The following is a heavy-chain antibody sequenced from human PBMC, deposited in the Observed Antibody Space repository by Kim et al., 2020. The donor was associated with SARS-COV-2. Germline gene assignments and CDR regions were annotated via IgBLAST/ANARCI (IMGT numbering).Heavy chain of an antibody. V-gene: IGHV3-21*01. CDR3: ARGYKSTVGY. D-gene: IGHD1-20*01. J-gene: IGHJ4*02. CDR2: ISSRSGYI. Sequence: GGSLRLSCSASGFTFSTYSMYWVRQAPGKGLEWVSSISSRSGYIYYADSVRGRFTISGDSAKNSLYLQMNSLRAEDTAVYYCARGYKSTVGYWGQGTLVTVSS. CDR1: GFTFSTYS.